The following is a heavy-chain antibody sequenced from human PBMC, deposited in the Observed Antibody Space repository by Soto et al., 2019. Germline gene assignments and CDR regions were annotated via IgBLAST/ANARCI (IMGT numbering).Heavy chain of an antibody. D-gene: IGHD1-20*01. CDR1: GFTFSDYY. CDR2: ISSSGSTI. CDR3: ARDRDNWNDGAPPGWFDP. J-gene: IGHJ5*02. V-gene: IGHV3-11*01. Sequence: QVQLVESGGGLVKPGGSLRLSCEASGFTFSDYYMSWIRQAPGKGLEWVSYISSSGSTIYYADSVKGRFTISRDNAKNSLYLQMNSLRAEDTAVYYCARDRDNWNDGAPPGWFDPWGQGTLVTVSS.